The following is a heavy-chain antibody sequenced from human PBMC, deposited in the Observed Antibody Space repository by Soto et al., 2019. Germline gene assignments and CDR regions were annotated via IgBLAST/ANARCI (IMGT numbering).Heavy chain of an antibody. Sequence: GGSLRLSCAASGFTFSSYAMHWVRQAPGKGLEYVSAISSNGGSTYYANSVKGRFTISRDNSKNTLYLQMGSLRAEDMAVYYCARVGYDGHSSGPDPWGQGTLVTVSS. CDR2: ISSNGGST. V-gene: IGHV3-64*01. D-gene: IGHD6-19*01. CDR1: GFTFSSYA. J-gene: IGHJ5*02. CDR3: ARVGYDGHSSGPDP.